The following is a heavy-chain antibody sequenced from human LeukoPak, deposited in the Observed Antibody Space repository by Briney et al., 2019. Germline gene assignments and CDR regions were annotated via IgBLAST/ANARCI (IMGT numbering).Heavy chain of an antibody. CDR2: ISYDGSNK. D-gene: IGHD2-2*01. J-gene: IGHJ6*02. Sequence: GRSLRLSCAASGFTFSSYAMHWVRQAPGKGLEWVAVISYDGSNKYYADSVKGRFTISRDNARNSLYLQMHSLGVEDTAIYYCARIFGSASGYGMDVWGQGTTVTVSS. V-gene: IGHV3-30-3*01. CDR1: GFTFSSYA. CDR3: ARIFGSASGYGMDV.